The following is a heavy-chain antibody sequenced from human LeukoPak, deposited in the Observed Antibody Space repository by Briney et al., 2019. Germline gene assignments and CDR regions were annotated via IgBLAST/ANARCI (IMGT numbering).Heavy chain of an antibody. CDR2: VHPDTGYA. V-gene: IGHV1-8*01. CDR1: GYPFTTYE. J-gene: IGHJ5*02. CDR3: ARGPRNDR. D-gene: IGHD1-14*01. Sequence: ASVTVSCKPSGYPFTTYEINWARQAAGQGLEWMGWVHPDTGYADYAQKFQGRVTMTSDTSISTAYMELSSLRSDDTAVYFCARGPRNDRWGQGTLVTVSS.